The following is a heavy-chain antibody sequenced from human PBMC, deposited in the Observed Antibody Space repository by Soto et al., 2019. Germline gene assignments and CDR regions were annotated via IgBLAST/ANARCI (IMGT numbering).Heavy chain of an antibody. CDR2: INGENGNT. J-gene: IGHJ4*02. Sequence: ASVKVSCKASGYTFTSYAMHWVRQAPGQRLEWMGWINGENGNTKYSQKFQGRVTISRDTSASTAFMELSSLRSEDTAVYYCARGYYDISTGYYVPADYWGQGTLVTVSS. CDR3: ARGYYDISTGYYVPADY. V-gene: IGHV1-3*01. D-gene: IGHD3-9*01. CDR1: GYTFTSYA.